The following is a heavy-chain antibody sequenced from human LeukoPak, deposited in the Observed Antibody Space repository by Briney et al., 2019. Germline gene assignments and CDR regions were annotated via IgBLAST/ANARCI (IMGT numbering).Heavy chain of an antibody. CDR3: ARLRIAARPDYYYYMDV. D-gene: IGHD6-6*01. Sequence: SETLSLTCTVSGGSISSSSYYWGWIRQPPGKGLEWIGYIYYSGSTNYNPSLKSRVTISVDTSKNQFSLKLSSVTAADTAVYYCARLRIAARPDYYYYMDVWGKGTTVTVSS. J-gene: IGHJ6*03. CDR1: GGSISSSSYY. CDR2: IYYSGST. V-gene: IGHV4-61*05.